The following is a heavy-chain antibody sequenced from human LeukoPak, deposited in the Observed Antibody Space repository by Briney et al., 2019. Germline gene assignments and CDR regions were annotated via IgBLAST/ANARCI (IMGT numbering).Heavy chain of an antibody. CDR2: IYTGGST. CDR1: GGSISSGSYY. Sequence: PSETLSLTCTVSGGSISSGSYYWSWIRQPAGKGLEWIGRIYTGGSTNYNPSLKSRVTISVDTSKNQFSLKLSSVTAADTAVYYCARDSGSYYLDYWGQGTLVTVSS. CDR3: ARDSGSYYLDY. J-gene: IGHJ4*02. D-gene: IGHD1-26*01. V-gene: IGHV4-61*02.